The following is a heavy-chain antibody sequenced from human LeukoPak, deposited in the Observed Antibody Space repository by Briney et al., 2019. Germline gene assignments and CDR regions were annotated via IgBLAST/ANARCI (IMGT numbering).Heavy chain of an antibody. J-gene: IGHJ6*03. Sequence: SVKVSCKASGFTFTSSAMQWVRQARGQRLEWIGWIVVGSGNTNYAQKFQERVTITRDMSTGTAYMELSSLRSEDTAVYYCAAVPAEWEPKDGYYYYMDVWGKGTTVTVSS. CDR2: IVVGSGNT. CDR3: AAVPAEWEPKDGYYYYMDV. V-gene: IGHV1-58*02. D-gene: IGHD1-26*01. CDR1: GFTFTSSA.